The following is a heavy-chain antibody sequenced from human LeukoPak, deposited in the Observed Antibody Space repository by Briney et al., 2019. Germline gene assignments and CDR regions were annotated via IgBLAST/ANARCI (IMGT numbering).Heavy chain of an antibody. V-gene: IGHV3-21*01. CDR2: ISSSSSYI. Sequence: GGSLRLSRAASGFTFSSYSMNWVRQAPGKGLEWVSSISSSSSYIYYADSVKGRFTISRDNAKNSLYLQMNSLRAEDTAVYYCARERVDGSGFDYWGQGTLVTVSS. J-gene: IGHJ4*02. CDR3: ARERVDGSGFDY. D-gene: IGHD6-19*01. CDR1: GFTFSSYS.